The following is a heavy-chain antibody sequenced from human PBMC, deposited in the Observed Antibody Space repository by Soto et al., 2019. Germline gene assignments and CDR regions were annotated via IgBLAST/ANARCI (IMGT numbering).Heavy chain of an antibody. Sequence: GGSLRLSCAGSGFSFNNYGLPWGRPAPGKGLEGVAVIWNDGNGYHYANSVKGRFSISRDNSKNTLYLQMSSLRVEDTAVYYCARRQISPPTRGAASATGDMDGWGQGNTVTFSS. CDR2: IWNDGNGY. J-gene: IGHJ6*02. CDR3: ARRQISPPTRGAASATGDMDG. D-gene: IGHD6-13*01. V-gene: IGHV3-33*01. CDR1: GFSFNNYG.